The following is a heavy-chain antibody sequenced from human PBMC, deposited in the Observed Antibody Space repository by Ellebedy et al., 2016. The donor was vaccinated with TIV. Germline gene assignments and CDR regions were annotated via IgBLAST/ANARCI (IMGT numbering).Heavy chain of an antibody. D-gene: IGHD3-22*01. CDR1: GFTFSSYA. V-gene: IGHV3-30-3*01. J-gene: IGHJ4*02. CDR3: ARGYDSRSIFDD. Sequence: GESLKISCAASGFTFSSYAMHWVRQAPGKGLEWVAVISYDGSNKYYADSVKGRFTISSDNSKNTLYLQMNSLRAEDTAVYYCARGYDSRSIFDDWGQGTLVTVSS. CDR2: ISYDGSNK.